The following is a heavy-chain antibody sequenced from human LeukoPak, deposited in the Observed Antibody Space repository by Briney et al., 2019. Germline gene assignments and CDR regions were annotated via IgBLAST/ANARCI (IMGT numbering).Heavy chain of an antibody. D-gene: IGHD5-18*01. CDR1: GGTFSSYA. Sequence: SVKVSCKASGGTFSSYAISWVRQAPGQGLEGMGGIIPISGTANYAQKFQGRVTITADKSTSTAYMELSSLRSEDTAVYYCARDGGGSYGPNYYYYYGMDVWGKGTTVTVSS. CDR3: ARDGGGSYGPNYYYYYGMDV. J-gene: IGHJ6*04. CDR2: IIPISGTA. V-gene: IGHV1-69*06.